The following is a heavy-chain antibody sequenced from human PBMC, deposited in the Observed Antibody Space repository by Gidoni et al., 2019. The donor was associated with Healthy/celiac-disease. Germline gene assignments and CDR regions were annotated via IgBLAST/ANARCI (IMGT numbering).Heavy chain of an antibody. V-gene: IGHV3-30*18. CDR2: ISYDGSNK. CDR1: GFTFSSYG. J-gene: IGHJ4*02. D-gene: IGHD5-18*01. CDR3: AKAPIVDTAMAGFDY. Sequence: QVQLVESGGGVVQPGRSLRLPCAGSGFTFSSYGMPWVRQAPGKGLEWVAVISYDGSNKYDADSVKGRFTISRDNSKNTLYLQMNSRRAEDTAVYYCAKAPIVDTAMAGFDYWGQGTLVTVSS.